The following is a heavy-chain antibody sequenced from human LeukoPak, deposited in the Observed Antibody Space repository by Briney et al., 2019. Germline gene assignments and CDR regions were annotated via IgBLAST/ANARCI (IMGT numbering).Heavy chain of an antibody. Sequence: SEALSLTYVVSGACLNRYYLSWLRQPPGKGLEWIRYIDYSGCTNYTPSLKSRVTIAVDTSKNQFSLKLSSVTAADTALYYCAREAWVSGDSKYRYYGIDVWGQGTTVTVSS. J-gene: IGHJ6*02. CDR2: IDYSGCT. V-gene: IGHV4-59*01. CDR1: GACLNRYY. D-gene: IGHD4-17*01. CDR3: AREAWVSGDSKYRYYGIDV.